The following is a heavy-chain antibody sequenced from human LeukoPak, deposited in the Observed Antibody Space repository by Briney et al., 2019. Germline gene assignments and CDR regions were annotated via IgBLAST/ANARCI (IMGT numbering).Heavy chain of an antibody. CDR1: GGTFSSYA. CDR2: IIPIFGIA. CDR3: ARIALPGKAFDI. Sequence: SVKVSCKASGGTFSSYAVSWVRQAPGQGLEWMGGIIPIFGIANYAQKFQGRVTMTRDTSTSTVYMELSSLRSEDTAVYYCARIALPGKAFDIWGQGTMVTVSS. V-gene: IGHV1-69*10. J-gene: IGHJ3*02.